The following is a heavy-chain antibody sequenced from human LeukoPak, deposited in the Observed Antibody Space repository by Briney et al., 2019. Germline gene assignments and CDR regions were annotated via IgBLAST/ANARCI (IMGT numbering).Heavy chain of an antibody. J-gene: IGHJ4*02. D-gene: IGHD3-9*01. Sequence: GGSLRLSCAASGFTFSSYSMNWVRQAPGKGLELVSHISPRSDIKSYADSVKGRFTISRDNAKNSLFLQMNSLRDEDTAVYCCARDHDWAFDYWGQGALVTVSS. CDR2: ISPRSDIK. CDR1: GFTFSSYS. CDR3: ARDHDWAFDY. V-gene: IGHV3-48*02.